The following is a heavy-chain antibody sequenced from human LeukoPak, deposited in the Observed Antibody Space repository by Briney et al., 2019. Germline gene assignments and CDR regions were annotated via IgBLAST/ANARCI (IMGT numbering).Heavy chain of an antibody. CDR3: ARYYCSTTSCYGRYFDY. CDR1: GFTLSTYA. Sequence: GGSLRLSCAASGFTLSTYAMSWVRQTPGKGLEWVSYISSSGITIYYADSVKGRFTISRDNAKTSLYLQMNSLRAEDTAVYYCARYYCSTTSCYGRYFDYWGQGTLVTVSS. V-gene: IGHV3-48*04. CDR2: ISSSGITI. J-gene: IGHJ4*02. D-gene: IGHD2-2*01.